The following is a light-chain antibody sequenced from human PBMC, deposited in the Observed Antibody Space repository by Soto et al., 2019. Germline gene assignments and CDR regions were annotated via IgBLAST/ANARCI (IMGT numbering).Light chain of an antibody. J-gene: IGLJ2*01. CDR3: QSFDSSLTGPI. CDR1: SSNIGAGYD. CDR2: GNS. Sequence: QSVLTQPPSVSGAPGQRVTISCTGSSSNIGAGYDVHWYQQLPGTAPKLLIYGNSKRPSGVPDRFSGSKSGTSASLAIIGLQAEDEADYYCQSFDSSLTGPIFGVGTKLTVL. V-gene: IGLV1-40*01.